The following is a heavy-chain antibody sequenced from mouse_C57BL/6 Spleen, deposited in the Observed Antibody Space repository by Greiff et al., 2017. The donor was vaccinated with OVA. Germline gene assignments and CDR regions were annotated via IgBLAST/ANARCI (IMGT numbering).Heavy chain of an antibody. CDR3: ARHEDGGYDYDDYFDY. CDR2: FYPGSGSI. D-gene: IGHD2-4*01. V-gene: IGHV1-62-2*01. J-gene: IGHJ2*01. CDR1: GYTFTEYT. Sequence: QVQLKQSGAELVKPGASVKLSCKASGYTFTEYTIHWVKQRSGQGLEWIGWFYPGSGSIKYNEKFKDKATLTADKSSSTVYMELSRLTSEDSAVYFCARHEDGGYDYDDYFDYWGQGTTLTVSS.